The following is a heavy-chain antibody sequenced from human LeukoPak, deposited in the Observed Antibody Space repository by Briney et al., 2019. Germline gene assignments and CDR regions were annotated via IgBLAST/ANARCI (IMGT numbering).Heavy chain of an antibody. CDR2: IIPIFGTA. J-gene: IGHJ4*02. CDR1: GGTFSSYA. CDR3: ARDRLGMSPDY. V-gene: IGHV1-69*13. Sequence: ASVKVSCQASGGTFSSYAISWVRQAPGRGLEWMGGIIPIFGTANYAQKFQGRVTITADESTSTAYMELSSLRSEDTAVYYCARDRLGMSPDYWGQGTLVTASS. D-gene: IGHD3-10*01.